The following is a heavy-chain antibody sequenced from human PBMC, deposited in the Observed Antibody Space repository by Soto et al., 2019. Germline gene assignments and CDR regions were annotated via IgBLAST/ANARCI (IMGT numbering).Heavy chain of an antibody. J-gene: IGHJ4*02. CDR2: IYYSGST. V-gene: IGHV4-59*08. Sequence: WTWIRQPPGKGLEWIGYIYYSGSTIYNPSLESRVTISLDTSKNQSSLKLTSVTAADAALYYCARLRCSGDSGLYKGTFDYWGQGSLVTVSS. CDR3: ARLRCSGDSGLYKGTFDY. D-gene: IGHD2-15*01.